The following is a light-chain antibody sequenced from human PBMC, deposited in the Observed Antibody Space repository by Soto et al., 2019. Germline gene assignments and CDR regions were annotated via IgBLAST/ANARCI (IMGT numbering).Light chain of an antibody. CDR2: DAS. Sequence: EIVLTQSPATLSLSPGERATLSCRASQSINIYLAWYQQKPGQAPRLLIYDASNRAPGIPARFSGSGSGTDFILTISSLEPEDFAVYYCHQRSNWPPLTFGGGTKVEIK. J-gene: IGKJ4*01. CDR1: QSINIY. CDR3: HQRSNWPPLT. V-gene: IGKV3-11*01.